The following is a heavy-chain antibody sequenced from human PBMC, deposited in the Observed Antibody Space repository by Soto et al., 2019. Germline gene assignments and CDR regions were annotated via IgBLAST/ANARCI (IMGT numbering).Heavy chain of an antibody. CDR3: ARAGGLGAVAVDY. J-gene: IGHJ4*02. V-gene: IGHV4-59*08. D-gene: IGHD6-19*01. CDR2: IYYSGST. CDR1: GGSISSYY. Sequence: SETLSLTCTVSGGSISSYYWSWIRQPPGKGLEWIGYIYYSGSTNYNPSPKSRVTISVDTSKNQFSLKLSSVTAADTAVYYCARAGGLGAVAVDYWGQGTLVTVSS.